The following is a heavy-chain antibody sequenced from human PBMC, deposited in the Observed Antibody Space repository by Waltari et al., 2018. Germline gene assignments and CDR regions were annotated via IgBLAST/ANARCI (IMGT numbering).Heavy chain of an antibody. CDR1: GYTLPELS. CDR2: CEPEDGET. CDR3: ATGPTVTTGDYYYYYGMDV. Sequence: QVQLVQSGAEVKKPGASVKVSCKVSGYTLPELSMHWVRQAPGQGLEWMGGCEPEDGETIYAQKFQGRVTMTEDTSTDTAYMELSSLRSEDTAVYYCATGPTVTTGDYYYYYGMDVWGQGTTVTVSS. V-gene: IGHV1-24*01. J-gene: IGHJ6*02. D-gene: IGHD4-17*01.